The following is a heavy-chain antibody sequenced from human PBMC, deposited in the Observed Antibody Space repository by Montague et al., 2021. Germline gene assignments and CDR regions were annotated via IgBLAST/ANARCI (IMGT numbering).Heavy chain of an antibody. J-gene: IGHJ4*02. CDR3: AKDRGDSSGWPIFDY. V-gene: IGHV3-23*03. CDR2: IHRRGSPT. CDR1: GFTFSRFA. D-gene: IGHD6-19*01. Sequence: SLRLSCAASGFTFSRFAMSWVRQAPGKGLEWVSIIHRRGSPTYYGDSVKGRFTISRDGSKNMLYLQLNSLRAEDTAVYYCAKDRGDSSGWPIFDYWGQGTLVTVSS.